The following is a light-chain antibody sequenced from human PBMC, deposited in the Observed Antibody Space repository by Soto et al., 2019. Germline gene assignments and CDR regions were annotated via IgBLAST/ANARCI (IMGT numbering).Light chain of an antibody. Sequence: DIQMTQSPVTLSPSVGDRVAITCRASQSIGEWLAWYQHKPGKAPKLLIYRAYHLATGVPSRFSGSGSGTEFTFSIYSLQPDDFATYYFQHYDSYPVTFGQGTNQEI. CDR3: QHYDSYPVT. CDR2: RAY. J-gene: IGKJ2*01. V-gene: IGKV1-5*03. CDR1: QSIGEW.